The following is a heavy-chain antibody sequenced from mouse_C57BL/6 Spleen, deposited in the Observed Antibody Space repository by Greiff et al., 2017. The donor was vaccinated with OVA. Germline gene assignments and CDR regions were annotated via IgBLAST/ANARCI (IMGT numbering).Heavy chain of an antibody. D-gene: IGHD6-1*01. Sequence: VKLQQPGAELVKPGASVKMSCTASGYTFTRYWITWVKQRPGPGLEWIGDIYPGSGSTNYNEKFKSKATLTVDTSSSTAYMQLSSLTSEDSAVYYCARGELPYYYAMDYWGQGTSVTVSS. CDR3: ARGELPYYYAMDY. V-gene: IGHV1-55*01. CDR1: GYTFTRYW. J-gene: IGHJ4*01. CDR2: IYPGSGST.